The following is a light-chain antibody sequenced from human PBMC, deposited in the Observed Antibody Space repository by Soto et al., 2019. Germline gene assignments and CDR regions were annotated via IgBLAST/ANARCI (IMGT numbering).Light chain of an antibody. Sequence: DIQMTQSPSSLSASVGDRVTITCRASLSIDKYISWYQHKAGKAPELLIYTASTLQSGVPSRFSGSGFGTDFTLTISSLRPEDFATYSCQQTYIASFTFGPGTRVDHK. J-gene: IGKJ3*01. CDR1: LSIDKY. CDR3: QQTYIASFT. V-gene: IGKV1-39*01. CDR2: TAS.